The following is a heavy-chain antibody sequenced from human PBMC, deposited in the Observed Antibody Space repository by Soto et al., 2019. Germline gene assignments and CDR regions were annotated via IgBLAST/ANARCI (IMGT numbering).Heavy chain of an antibody. J-gene: IGHJ6*03. CDR2: INPCGGST. Sequence: GASVKVSCKASGYTFTSYYMHWVRQAPGQGLEWMGIINPCGGSTSYAQKFQGRVTMTRDTSTSTVYMELSSLRSEDTAVYYCARGPATYYDILTGYSGVGFYYYYMDVWGKWTTVTVSS. V-gene: IGHV1-46*03. D-gene: IGHD3-9*01. CDR1: GYTFTSYY. CDR3: ARGPATYYDILTGYSGVGFYYYYMDV.